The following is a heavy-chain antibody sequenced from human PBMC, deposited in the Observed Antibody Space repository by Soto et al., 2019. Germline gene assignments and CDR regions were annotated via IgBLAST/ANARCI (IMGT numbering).Heavy chain of an antibody. CDR3: AKVVGPKYYYYGMDV. CDR2: ISWDGGST. D-gene: IGHD1-26*01. J-gene: IGHJ6*02. CDR1: GFTFDDYT. Sequence: GGSLRLSCAASGFTFDDYTMHWVRQAPGKGLEWVSLISWDGGSTYYADSVKGRFTISRDNSKNSLYLQMNSLRTEDTALYYCAKVVGPKYYYYGMDVWGQGTTVTAP. V-gene: IGHV3-43*01.